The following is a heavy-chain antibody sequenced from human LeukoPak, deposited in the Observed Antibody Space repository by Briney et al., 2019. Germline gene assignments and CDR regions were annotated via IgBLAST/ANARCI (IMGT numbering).Heavy chain of an antibody. CDR1: RGTFSNYA. CDR3: ARSMVRGVIIEM. V-gene: IGHV1-69*06. J-gene: IGHJ4*02. D-gene: IGHD3-10*01. CDR2: IIPIFGTA. Sequence: GASVKVSCKASRGTFSNYAISWVRQAPGQGLEWMGGIIPIFGTANYAQKFQGRVTITADKSTSTAYMELSSLRSEDTAVYYCARSMVRGVIIEMWGQGTLVTVSS.